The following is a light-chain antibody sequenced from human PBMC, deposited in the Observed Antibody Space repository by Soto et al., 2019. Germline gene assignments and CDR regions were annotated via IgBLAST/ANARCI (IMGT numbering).Light chain of an antibody. CDR3: MQALQTWT. J-gene: IGKJ1*01. CDR1: QSLLHSNGYNF. CDR2: LGS. Sequence: EIVMTQSPLSLPVTPGEPASISCRSSQSLLHSNGYNFLKWYLQKPGQSPQLLIFLGSNRASRVRDRFSGTGSGTDFTLKSSRVEAEDVGVYYCMQALQTWTFGQGTKVEIK. V-gene: IGKV2-28*01.